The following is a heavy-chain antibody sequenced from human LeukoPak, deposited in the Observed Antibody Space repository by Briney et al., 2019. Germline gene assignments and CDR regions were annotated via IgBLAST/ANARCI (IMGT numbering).Heavy chain of an antibody. CDR3: ARDVPLRVGSVYYFDY. CDR2: ISAYNGNT. V-gene: IGHV1-18*01. D-gene: IGHD3-10*01. J-gene: IGHJ4*02. CDR1: GYTFTTYG. Sequence: ASVKVSCKASGYTFTTYGISWVRQAPGQGLEWMGWISAYNGNTNYAQKLQGRVTMTTDTSTSTAYMELRTLRSDDTAVYYCARDVPLRVGSVYYFDYWGQGTLVTVSS.